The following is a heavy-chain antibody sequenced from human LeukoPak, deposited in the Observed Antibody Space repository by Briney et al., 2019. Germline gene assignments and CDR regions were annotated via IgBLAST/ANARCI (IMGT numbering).Heavy chain of an antibody. CDR2: ISYDGSNK. CDR1: GFTFSSYG. CDR3: ARDDCSSISCYHNWFDP. Sequence: GRSLRLSCAASGFTFSSYGMHWVRQAPGKGLEWVAVISYDGSNKYYADSVKGRFTISRDNSKNTLYLQMNSLRAEDTAVYYCARDDCSSISCYHNWFDPWGQGTLVTVSS. D-gene: IGHD2-2*01. V-gene: IGHV3-30*03. J-gene: IGHJ5*02.